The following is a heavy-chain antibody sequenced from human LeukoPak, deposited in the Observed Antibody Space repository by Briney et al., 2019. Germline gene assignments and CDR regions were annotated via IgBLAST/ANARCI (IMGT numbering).Heavy chain of an antibody. J-gene: IGHJ4*02. V-gene: IGHV3-74*01. CDR3: ASAAVAGSRPFDY. Sequence: PGGSLRFSCAASGFTFSSYWMHWVRQAPGKGLVWVSRINTDGSITNYADSVKGRFTISRDNAKNTLYLQMNSLRADDTAVYYCASAAVAGSRPFDYWGQGTLVTVSS. D-gene: IGHD6-19*01. CDR2: INTDGSIT. CDR1: GFTFSSYW.